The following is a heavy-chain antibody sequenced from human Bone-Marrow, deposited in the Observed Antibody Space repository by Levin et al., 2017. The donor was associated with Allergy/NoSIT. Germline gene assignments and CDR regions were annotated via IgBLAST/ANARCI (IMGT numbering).Heavy chain of an antibody. CDR2: ISFDGDNK. CDR3: AILVWFGESLD. V-gene: IGHV3-30-3*01. J-gene: IGHJ4*02. D-gene: IGHD3-10*01. Sequence: PGGSLRLSCEASGFSFSNYPMHWVRRAPGKGLESVGFISFDGDNKFYADSVKGRFTISRDNSKNTLSLEMNSLRAEDTAIYYCAILVWFGESLDWGQGALVTVSS. CDR1: GFSFSNYP.